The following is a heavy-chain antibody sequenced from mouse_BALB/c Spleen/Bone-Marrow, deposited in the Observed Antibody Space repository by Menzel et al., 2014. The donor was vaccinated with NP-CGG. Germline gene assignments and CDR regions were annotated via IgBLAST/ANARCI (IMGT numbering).Heavy chain of an antibody. CDR2: INPSNGGT. D-gene: IGHD2-12*01. CDR3: TRSRRAMDY. V-gene: IGHV1S81*02. Sequence: QVQLQQSGAELVKPGASVKLSCKASGYTFSSDYMYLVKQRPGQGLEWIGEINPSNGGTNFNEEFKSKATLTVDKSSSTAYMQLSSLTSEDSAVYYCTRSRRAMDYWGQGTSVTVSS. J-gene: IGHJ4*01. CDR1: GYTFSSDY.